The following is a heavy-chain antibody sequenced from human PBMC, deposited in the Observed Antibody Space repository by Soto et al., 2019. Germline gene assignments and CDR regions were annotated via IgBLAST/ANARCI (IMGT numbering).Heavy chain of an antibody. V-gene: IGHV3-53*01. Sequence: GGSLRLSCVASGFTVSSSYMNWVRQAPGKGLEWVSVIYSGGNTYYADSVKGRFTISRDNSRNTLFLQMNSQRAEDTAVYYCARSPWQIRKYCFDYWGQGTLVTASS. CDR3: ARSPWQIRKYCFDY. CDR1: GFTVSSSY. CDR2: IYSGGNT. J-gene: IGHJ4*02.